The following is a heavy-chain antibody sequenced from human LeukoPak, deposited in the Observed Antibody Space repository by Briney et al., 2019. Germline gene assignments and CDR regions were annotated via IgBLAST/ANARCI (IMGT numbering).Heavy chain of an antibody. D-gene: IGHD3-10*01. Sequence: SETLSLTCSVSSGPISSGGDYWTWIRQNPGRGLEWTGQMDNTGSTDYNPSLESRVTISRDTSKNQFSLKLTSVSAADTAVYYCARVVASGRRGLFDYWGQGTQVTVSS. J-gene: IGHJ4*02. CDR3: ARVVASGRRGLFDY. CDR1: SGPISSGGDY. CDR2: MDNTGST. V-gene: IGHV4-31*03.